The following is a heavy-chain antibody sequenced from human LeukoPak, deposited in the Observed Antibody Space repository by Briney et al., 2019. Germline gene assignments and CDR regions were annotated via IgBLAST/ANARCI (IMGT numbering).Heavy chain of an antibody. D-gene: IGHD5-12*01. CDR3: AGLGYSGYYYYGMDV. Sequence: SETLSLTCTVSGGSISSSSYYWGWIRQPPGKGLEWIGSIYYSGSTYYNPSLKSRVTISVDTSKNQFSLKLSSVTAADTAVYYCAGLGYSGYYYYGMDVWGQGTTVTVSS. V-gene: IGHV4-39*07. CDR1: GGSISSSSYY. J-gene: IGHJ6*02. CDR2: IYYSGST.